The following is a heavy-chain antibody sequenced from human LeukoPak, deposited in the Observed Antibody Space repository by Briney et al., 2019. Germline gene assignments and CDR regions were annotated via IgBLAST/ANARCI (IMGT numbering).Heavy chain of an antibody. D-gene: IGHD3-10*01. V-gene: IGHV1-18*01. Sequence: ASVKVSCKASGYTFTSYGISWVRQAPGQGLEWMGWISAYNGNTNYAQKLQGRVTMTTDTSTSTAYMELRSLRSDDTAVYYCARGGAFMVRGVIITSYDYWGQGTLVTVSS. CDR2: ISAYNGNT. CDR1: GYTFTSYG. J-gene: IGHJ4*02. CDR3: ARGGAFMVRGVIITSYDY.